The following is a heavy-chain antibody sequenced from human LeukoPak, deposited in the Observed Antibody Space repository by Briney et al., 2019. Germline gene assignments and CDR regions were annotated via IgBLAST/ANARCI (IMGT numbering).Heavy chain of an antibody. CDR3: AKGGFYNSGSYDY. CDR2: IDSDGSNI. D-gene: IGHD3-10*01. V-gene: IGHV3-74*01. J-gene: IGHJ4*02. CDR1: GFTFRTYW. Sequence: GGSLRLSCAGYGFTFRTYWMHWVRQAPGKGLVWVSRIDSDGSNIDYADSVKGRFTISRDNAKNTVYLQMNSLRADDTAMYYCAKGGFYNSGSYDYWGRGTLVTVSS.